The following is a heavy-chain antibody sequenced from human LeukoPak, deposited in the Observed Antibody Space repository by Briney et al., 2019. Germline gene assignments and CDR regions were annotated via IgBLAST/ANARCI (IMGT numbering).Heavy chain of an antibody. Sequence: GGSLRLSCAASGFTFSSYAMSWVRQPPGKGLEWVSAISGSGGSTYYADSVKGRFTISRDNSKNTLCLQMNSLRAEDTAVYYCARGYCSGGSCYQNFDYWGQGTLVTVSS. V-gene: IGHV3-23*01. J-gene: IGHJ4*02. CDR1: GFTFSSYA. CDR2: ISGSGGST. D-gene: IGHD2-15*01. CDR3: ARGYCSGGSCYQNFDY.